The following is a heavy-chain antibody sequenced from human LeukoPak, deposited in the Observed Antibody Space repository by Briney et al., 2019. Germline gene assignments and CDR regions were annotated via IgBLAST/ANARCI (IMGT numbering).Heavy chain of an antibody. V-gene: IGHV1-8*01. J-gene: IGHJ6*03. CDR2: MNPNSGNT. CDR3: ARGRGGYDFVQGPDYYYYYMDV. CDR1: GYTFTSYD. Sequence: ASVKVSCKASGYTFTSYDINWVRQATGQGLEWMGWMNPNSGNTGYAQKFQGRVTMTRNTSISTAYMELSSLRSEDTAVYYCARGRGGYDFVQGPDYYYYYMDVWGKGTTVTISS. D-gene: IGHD5-12*01.